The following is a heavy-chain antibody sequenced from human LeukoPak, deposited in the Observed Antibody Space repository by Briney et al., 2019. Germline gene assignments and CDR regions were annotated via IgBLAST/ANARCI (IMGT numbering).Heavy chain of an antibody. CDR2: INPSGGST. CDR1: GGTFSSYA. Sequence: GASVKVSCKASGGTFSSYAISWVRQAPGQGLEWMGIINPSGGSTSYAQKFQGRVTMTRDMSTSTVYMELSSLRSEDTAVYYCARDRSDYYYMDVWGKGTTVTVSS. J-gene: IGHJ6*03. CDR3: ARDRSDYYYMDV. V-gene: IGHV1-46*01.